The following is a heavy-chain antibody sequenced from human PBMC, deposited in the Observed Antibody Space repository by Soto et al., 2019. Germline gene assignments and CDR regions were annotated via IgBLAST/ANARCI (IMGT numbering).Heavy chain of an antibody. Sequence: EVQLLESGGGLVQPGGSLRLSCAASGFTFSSYAMSWVRQAPGKGLEWVSAISGSGGSTYYADSVKGRFTISRDNSKNTLYLQMNSLRAEDTAVYYCAKVAARHRIVAHYYFYMDGWGKGTTVTVSS. D-gene: IGHD6-6*01. CDR3: AKVAARHRIVAHYYFYMDG. CDR1: GFTFSSYA. V-gene: IGHV3-23*01. J-gene: IGHJ6*03. CDR2: ISGSGGST.